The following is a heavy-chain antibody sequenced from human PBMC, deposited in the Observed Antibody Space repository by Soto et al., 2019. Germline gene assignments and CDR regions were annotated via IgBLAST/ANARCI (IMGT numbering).Heavy chain of an antibody. D-gene: IGHD3-10*01. CDR3: AKDIEESSSQHY. CDR1: GFIFSSYA. J-gene: IGHJ4*02. Sequence: GSLRLSCAASGFIFSSYAMTWVRQAPGKGLEWVSTISGSGGSTSYTDSVEGRFTISRDNSKNTLYVQMNSLRPEDTAVYYCAKDIEESSSQHYWGQGTLVTVSS. V-gene: IGHV3-23*01. CDR2: ISGSGGST.